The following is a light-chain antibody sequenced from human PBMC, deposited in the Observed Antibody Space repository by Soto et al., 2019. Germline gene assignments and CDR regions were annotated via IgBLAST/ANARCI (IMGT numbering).Light chain of an antibody. J-gene: IGKJ3*01. Sequence: EIVMTQSPATLSVSPGERATLSCRASQSVSNNLAWYQQKPGQAPRLLIYHASTRATGIPARFSGSGSGTEFTLTISSLQSEDFAIYYCQHRNIWPLTFGPGTKVDIK. CDR1: QSVSNN. CDR2: HAS. CDR3: QHRNIWPLT. V-gene: IGKV3-15*01.